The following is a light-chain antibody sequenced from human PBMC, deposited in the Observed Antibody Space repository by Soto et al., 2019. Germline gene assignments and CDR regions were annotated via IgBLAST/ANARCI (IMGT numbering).Light chain of an antibody. CDR1: QSISSY. Sequence: DIQMTQSPSSLSASVGSRLTITCRASQSISSYLNWYQQKPGKAPKLLIYAASSLQSGVPSRFSVSGSGTDFTLTISRLKPEDFATYYRQQSYSTTWTFGQGTKVDIK. CDR2: AAS. V-gene: IGKV1-39*01. J-gene: IGKJ1*01. CDR3: QQSYSTTWT.